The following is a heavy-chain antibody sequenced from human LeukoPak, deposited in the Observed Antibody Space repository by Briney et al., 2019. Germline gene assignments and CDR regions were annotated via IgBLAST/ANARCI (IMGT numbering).Heavy chain of an antibody. CDR1: GFTFSNYA. CDR3: AKDPPRGSSDAFDI. J-gene: IGHJ3*02. CDR2: ISASGSST. Sequence: PGGSLRLSCVGSGFTFSNYAMSWVRQAPGKGLEWVSGISASGSSTYYADSVKGRFTISRDNSKNTLYLQLDSLRAEDSAVYHCAKDPPRGSSDAFDIWGQGTGITVSS. V-gene: IGHV3-23*01. D-gene: IGHD2-15*01.